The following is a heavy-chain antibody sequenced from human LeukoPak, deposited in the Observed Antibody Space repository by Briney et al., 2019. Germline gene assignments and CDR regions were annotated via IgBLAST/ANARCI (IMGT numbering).Heavy chain of an antibody. D-gene: IGHD3-22*01. V-gene: IGHV4-59*01. Sequence: SETLSLTCTVSGGSISTYYWSWIRQPPGKGLEWIGYIDYSGSTNYNPSLKSRVTISVDTSKNQFSLKLSSVTAADTAVYYCARHRDSSGYPAAFDIWGQGTMVTVSS. J-gene: IGHJ3*02. CDR1: GGSISTYY. CDR2: IDYSGST. CDR3: ARHRDSSGYPAAFDI.